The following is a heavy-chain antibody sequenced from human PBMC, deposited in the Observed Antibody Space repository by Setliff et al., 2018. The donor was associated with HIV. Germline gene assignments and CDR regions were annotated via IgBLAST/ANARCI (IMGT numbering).Heavy chain of an antibody. D-gene: IGHD3-10*01. J-gene: IGHJ6*02. CDR2: MNPNSGNT. CDR1: GYTLSDYY. Sequence: ASVKVSCKASGYTLSDYYLHWVRQAPGQAIEWMGWMNPNSGNTGYAQKFQGRVTMTRNTSISTAYMELSSLRSEDTAVYYCAGYYGSGSYPYYYYYGMDVWGQGTTVTVS. CDR3: AGYYGSGSYPYYYYYGMDV. V-gene: IGHV1-8*02.